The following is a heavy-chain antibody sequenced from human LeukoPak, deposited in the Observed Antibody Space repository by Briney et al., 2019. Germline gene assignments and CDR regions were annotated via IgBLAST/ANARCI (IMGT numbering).Heavy chain of an antibody. Sequence: PGGSLKLSCTASGFTFRNYAMNWVRQAPGKGLEWVSAISGGAENTYYADSVKGRFTISRDNSKNTLYLQMNSLRAEDTAVYYCAKETNVLLWFGEFGNRRYQQHGFDYWGQGTLVTVSS. V-gene: IGHV3-23*01. CDR3: AKETNVLLWFGEFGNRRYQQHGFDY. CDR1: GFTFRNYA. J-gene: IGHJ4*02. CDR2: ISGGAENT. D-gene: IGHD3-10*01.